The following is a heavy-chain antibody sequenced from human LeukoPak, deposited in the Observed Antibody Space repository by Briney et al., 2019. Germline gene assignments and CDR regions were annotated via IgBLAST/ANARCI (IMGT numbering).Heavy chain of an antibody. D-gene: IGHD6-19*01. CDR2: IYGGGST. V-gene: IGHV3-53*01. CDR1: GLSVSSNF. Sequence: TGGSLRLSCAATGLSVSSNFMSWVRQAPGKGLEWVSVIYGGGSTYYADSVKGRFTISRDTPKNTLYLQMSSLRVEDTAVYYCASWPVGWYGEDSWGQGTLVTVSS. CDR3: ASWPVGWYGEDS. J-gene: IGHJ4*02.